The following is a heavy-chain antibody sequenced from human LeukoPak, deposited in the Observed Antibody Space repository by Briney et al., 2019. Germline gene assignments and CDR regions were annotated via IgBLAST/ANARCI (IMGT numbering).Heavy chain of an antibody. CDR1: GFTFSGYA. CDR2: ISYDGSNK. V-gene: IGHV3-30*04. CDR3: ARDDSEDGYTITYFDY. J-gene: IGHJ4*02. Sequence: GRSLRLSCAASGFTFSGYAMHWVRQAPGKGLEWVAVISYDGSNKYYADSVKGRFTISRDNSKNTLYLQMNSLRAEDTAVYYCARDDSEDGYTITYFDYWGQGTLVTVSS. D-gene: IGHD5-24*01.